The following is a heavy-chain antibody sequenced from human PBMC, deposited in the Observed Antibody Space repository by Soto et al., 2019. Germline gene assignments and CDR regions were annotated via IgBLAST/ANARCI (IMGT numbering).Heavy chain of an antibody. D-gene: IGHD4-17*01. V-gene: IGHV4-31*03. CDR1: GASISSGGYY. Sequence: SETLSLTCNVSGASISSGGYYWSWLRQHPGKGLEWIGYISYSGSTSYNPSLKSRVTISVDTSQNQFSLKLTSVTAADTALYFCARDLRIGFDFWGQGTLVTVSS. J-gene: IGHJ3*01. CDR3: ARDLRIGFDF. CDR2: ISYSGST.